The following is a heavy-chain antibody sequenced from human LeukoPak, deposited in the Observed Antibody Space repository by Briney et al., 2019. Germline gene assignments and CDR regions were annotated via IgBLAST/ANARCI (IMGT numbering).Heavy chain of an antibody. Sequence: ASVKVSCKASGYTFTSYYMHWVRQAPGQGLEWIGIINPSGGSTSYAQKFQGRVTMTRDTSTSTVYMELSSLRSEDTAVYYCARGYSNPSHYYYYYMDVWGKGTTVTVSS. J-gene: IGHJ6*03. D-gene: IGHD4-11*01. CDR1: GYTFTSYY. CDR3: ARGYSNPSHYYYYYMDV. V-gene: IGHV1-46*01. CDR2: INPSGGST.